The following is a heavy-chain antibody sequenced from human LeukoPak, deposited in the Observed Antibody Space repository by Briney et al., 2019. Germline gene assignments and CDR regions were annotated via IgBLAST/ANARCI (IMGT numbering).Heavy chain of an antibody. V-gene: IGHV4-34*01. Sequence: PSETLSLTCAVYAGSFSTYYWSWIRQPPGKGLEWIGEINHSGSTNYNPSLKSRVTISVDTSKNHFSLKLSSVTAADTAVYYCARAYYGSGSYYRSYYFDYWGQGTLITVSS. CDR1: AGSFSTYY. CDR3: ARAYYGSGSYYRSYYFDY. D-gene: IGHD3-10*01. J-gene: IGHJ4*02. CDR2: INHSGST.